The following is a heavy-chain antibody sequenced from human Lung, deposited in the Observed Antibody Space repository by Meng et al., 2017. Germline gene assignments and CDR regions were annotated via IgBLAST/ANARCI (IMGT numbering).Heavy chain of an antibody. V-gene: IGHV4-30-4*01. CDR1: GCSISSSNYY. CDR2: IYNSGST. J-gene: IGHJ2*01. Sequence: QVQLQESGPGLVNPSQTLSLTCTVSGCSISSSNYYWSWIRQPPGKGLEWSGHIYNSGSTYYNPSLKSRITISVDTSKNQFSLKLSSVTAADTAVYYCARGQKGYFDLWGRGTLVTVSS. CDR3: ARGQKGYFDL.